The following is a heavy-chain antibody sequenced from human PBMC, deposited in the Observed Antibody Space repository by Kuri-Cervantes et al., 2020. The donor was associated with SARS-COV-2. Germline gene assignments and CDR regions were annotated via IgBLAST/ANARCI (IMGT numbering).Heavy chain of an antibody. CDR2: ISSSSSTI. CDR3: ANLPGGSGSYSRVPRSIDAFDI. CDR1: GFTFSSYG. D-gene: IGHD3-10*01. V-gene: IGHV3-48*02. Sequence: GESLKISCAASGFTFSSYGMHWVRQAPGKGLEWVSYISSSSSTIYYADSVKGRFTISRDNAKNSLYLQMNSLRDEDTAVYYCANLPGGSGSYSRVPRSIDAFDIWGQGTMVTVSS. J-gene: IGHJ3*02.